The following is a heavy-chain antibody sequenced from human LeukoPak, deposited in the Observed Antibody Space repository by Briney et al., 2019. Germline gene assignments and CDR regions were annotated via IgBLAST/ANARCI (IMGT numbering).Heavy chain of an antibody. V-gene: IGHV1-8*01. Sequence: ASVKVSCKASGYTFTSYDINWVRQATGQGLEWMGWMNPNSGNTGYAQKFQGRVTMTRNTSISTAYMELSSLRSEDTAVYCCARASGNYYDSSGYYRTPPRFDYWGQGTLVTVSS. D-gene: IGHD3-22*01. CDR2: MNPNSGNT. CDR3: ARASGNYYDSSGYYRTPPRFDY. CDR1: GYTFTSYD. J-gene: IGHJ4*02.